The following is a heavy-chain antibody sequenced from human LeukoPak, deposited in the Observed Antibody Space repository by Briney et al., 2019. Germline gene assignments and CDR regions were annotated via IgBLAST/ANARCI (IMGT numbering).Heavy chain of an antibody. V-gene: IGHV4-4*07. CDR1: GQSIKSFY. D-gene: IGHD6-6*01. CDR2: IYTSGSP. Sequence: SDTLSLACTVYGQSIKSFYGGWIRQPAGKGLEWLGRIYTSGSPNYRPSRKGQVTMSVDTSKNQFSLKLSCVTAADTAVYFCARDWGVEARRGYMDVWGKGTTVTVSS. CDR3: ARDWGVEARRGYMDV. J-gene: IGHJ6*03.